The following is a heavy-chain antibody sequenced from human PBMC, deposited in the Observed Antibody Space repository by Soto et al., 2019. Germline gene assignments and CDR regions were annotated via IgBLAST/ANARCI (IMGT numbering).Heavy chain of an antibody. CDR1: GFTFSNHG. Sequence: QVQLVESGGGVVQPGRSLRLSCAASGFTFSNHGIHWVRQAPGKGLEWVAVISYDGSNKYYADSVKGRFTISRDNSKNPLYLQMNTLRAEDTAMYFCATIAAAGRPNDYWGQGTLVTVSS. J-gene: IGHJ4*02. CDR2: ISYDGSNK. CDR3: ATIAAAGRPNDY. D-gene: IGHD6-13*01. V-gene: IGHV3-30*03.